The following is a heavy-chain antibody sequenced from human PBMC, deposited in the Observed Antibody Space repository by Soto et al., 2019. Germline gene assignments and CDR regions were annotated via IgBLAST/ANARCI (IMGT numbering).Heavy chain of an antibody. D-gene: IGHD3-10*01. J-gene: IGHJ6*02. CDR1: GYSFTSYW. CDR3: ARPHHPNYYGSGSYYTGGMDV. CDR2: IDPSDSYT. Sequence: PGESLKISCKGSGYSFTSYWISWVRQMPGKGLEWMGRIDPSDSYTNYSPSFQGHVTISADKSISTAYLQWSSLKASDTAMYYCARPHHPNYYGSGSYYTGGMDVWGQGTTVTVSS. V-gene: IGHV5-10-1*01.